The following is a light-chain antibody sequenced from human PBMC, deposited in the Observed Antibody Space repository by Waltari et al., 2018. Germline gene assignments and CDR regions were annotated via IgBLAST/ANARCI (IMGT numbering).Light chain of an antibody. V-gene: IGKV4-1*01. Sequence: DIVMTQSPDSLGVSLGGRGTLNCKANQTGLNSPNNKNKLAWDQQKPGQPPKLLIYGASTRESGVPDRFSGSGSGTDFTLTISSLQAEDVAVYYCQQYYITPPTFGQGTKVEIK. CDR2: GAS. CDR1: QTGLNSPNNKNK. J-gene: IGKJ1*01. CDR3: QQYYITPPT.